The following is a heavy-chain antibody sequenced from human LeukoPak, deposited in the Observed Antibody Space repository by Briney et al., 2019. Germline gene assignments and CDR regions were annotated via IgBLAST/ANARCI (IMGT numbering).Heavy chain of an antibody. CDR2: IYYSGSI. D-gene: IGHD3-10*01. Sequence: SQTLSLTCTVSGGSISSGGYYWSWIRQHPGKGLEWIGYIYYSGSIYYNPSLKSRITISVDTSKDQFSLKLSSVTAADTAVYYCARDPGGRNWFDPWGQGALVTVSS. CDR3: ARDPGGRNWFDP. J-gene: IGHJ5*02. CDR1: GGSISSGGYY. V-gene: IGHV4-31*03.